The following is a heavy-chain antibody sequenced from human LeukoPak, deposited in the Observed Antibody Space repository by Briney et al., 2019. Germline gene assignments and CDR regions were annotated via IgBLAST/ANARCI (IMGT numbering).Heavy chain of an antibody. J-gene: IGHJ6*02. CDR3: ARALPKVGMDV. CDR2: IYYSGST. V-gene: IGHV4-59*01. CDR1: GGSISSYY. Sequence: SETLSLTCTVSGGSISSYYWSWIRQPPGKGLEWIGYIYYSGSTNYNPSLKSRVTISVDTSKNQFSLKLSSVTAADTAVYYCARALPKVGMDVWGQGTTVTVSS.